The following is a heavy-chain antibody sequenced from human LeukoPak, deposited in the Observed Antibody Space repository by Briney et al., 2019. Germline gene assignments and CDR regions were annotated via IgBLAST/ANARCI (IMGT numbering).Heavy chain of an antibody. D-gene: IGHD2-2*02. Sequence: GGSLRLSCAASGSTFSSYAMSWVRQAPGKGLEWVSAISGSGGSTYYADSVKGRFTISRDNSKNTLYLQMNSLRAEDTAVYYCAKWGKYCSSTSCYTYFDYWGQGTLVTVSS. CDR1: GSTFSSYA. CDR2: ISGSGGST. CDR3: AKWGKYCSSTSCYTYFDY. J-gene: IGHJ4*02. V-gene: IGHV3-23*01.